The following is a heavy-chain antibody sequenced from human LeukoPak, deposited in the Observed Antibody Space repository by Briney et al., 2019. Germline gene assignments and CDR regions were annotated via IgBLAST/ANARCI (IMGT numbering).Heavy chain of an antibody. CDR2: INPNSGNT. V-gene: IGHV1-8*01. CDR3: ARGRWELLGRWIDP. Sequence: ASVKVSCKASGYTFISYDINWVRQATGQGLEWMGWINPNSGNTAYAQKFQGRVTITRNTSISTAYMELSSLRSEDTAVYYCARGRWELLGRWIDPWGQGTLVTVSS. D-gene: IGHD1-26*01. J-gene: IGHJ5*02. CDR1: GYTFISYD.